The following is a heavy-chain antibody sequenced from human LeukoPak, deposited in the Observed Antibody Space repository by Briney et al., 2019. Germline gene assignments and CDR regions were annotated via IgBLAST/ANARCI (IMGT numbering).Heavy chain of an antibody. CDR1: GYTFTGYY. J-gene: IGHJ4*02. V-gene: IGHV1-2*02. CDR2: INPNSGGT. Sequence: ASVKVSCKASGYTFTGYYMHWVRQAPGQGLEWMGWINPNSGGTNYAQKFQGRVTMTRDTSISTAYMELSRLRSDDTAVYYCARSLGTMVRGEPMSFYVHYFDYWGQGTLVTVSS. CDR3: ARSLGTMVRGEPMSFYVHYFDY. D-gene: IGHD3-10*01.